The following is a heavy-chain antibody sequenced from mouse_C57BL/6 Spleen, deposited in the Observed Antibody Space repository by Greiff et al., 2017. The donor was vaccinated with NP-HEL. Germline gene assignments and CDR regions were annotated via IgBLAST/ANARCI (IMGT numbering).Heavy chain of an antibody. Sequence: EVKLVESGGGLVKPGGSLKLSCAASGFTFSSYAMSWVRQTPEKRLEWVATISDGGSYTYYPDNVKGRFTISRDNAKNNLYLQMSHLKSEDTAMYYCARDTTRYFDYWGQGTTLTVSS. CDR2: ISDGGSYT. CDR1: GFTFSSYA. J-gene: IGHJ2*01. CDR3: ARDTTRYFDY. V-gene: IGHV5-4*01. D-gene: IGHD1-1*01.